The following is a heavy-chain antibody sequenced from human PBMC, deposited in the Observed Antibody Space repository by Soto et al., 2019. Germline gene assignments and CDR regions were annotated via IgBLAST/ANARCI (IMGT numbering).Heavy chain of an antibody. Sequence: GASVKVSCKASGYTFTTYGISWVRQAPGQGLEWMGWISGYNGHTKYAQKFQGRVTMTTDTPTSTVYMDLRSLRSDDTAVYYCAREGEMPYYYYGLDVWGQGTTVTVSS. CDR2: ISGYNGHT. CDR3: AREGEMPYYYYGLDV. D-gene: IGHD3-16*01. CDR1: GYTFTTYG. V-gene: IGHV1-18*01. J-gene: IGHJ6*02.